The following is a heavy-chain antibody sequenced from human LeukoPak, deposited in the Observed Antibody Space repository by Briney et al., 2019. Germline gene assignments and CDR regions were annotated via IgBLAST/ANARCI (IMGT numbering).Heavy chain of an antibody. CDR3: ARHPARGAAGNAFDI. J-gene: IGHJ3*02. CDR2: IYHSGST. CDR1: GYSISSGYY. V-gene: IGHV4-38-2*02. D-gene: IGHD6-19*01. Sequence: SETLSLTCTVSGYSISSGYYWGWIRQPPGKGLEWIGSIYHSGSTYYNPSLKSRVTISVDTSKNQFSLKLSSVTAADTAVYYCARHPARGAAGNAFDIWGQGTMVTVSS.